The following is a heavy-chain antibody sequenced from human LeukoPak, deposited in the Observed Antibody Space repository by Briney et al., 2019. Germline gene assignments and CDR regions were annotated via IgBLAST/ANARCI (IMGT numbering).Heavy chain of an antibody. CDR2: ISGSGGST. CDR1: GFTFSSYA. CDR3: AKISVHSSGWSYIDY. Sequence: PGGSLRLSCAASGFTFSSYAMSWVRQAPGKGLEWVSAISGSGGSTYYADSVKGRFTISRDNSKNTLYLRMNSLRAEDTAVYYCAKISVHSSGWSYIDYWGQGTLVTVSS. V-gene: IGHV3-23*01. J-gene: IGHJ4*02. D-gene: IGHD6-19*01.